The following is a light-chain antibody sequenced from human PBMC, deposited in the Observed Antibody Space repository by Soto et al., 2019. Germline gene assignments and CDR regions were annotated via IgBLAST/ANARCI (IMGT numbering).Light chain of an antibody. CDR1: QGISSY. CDR3: QQVNSFPLT. J-gene: IGKJ4*01. CDR2: AAS. V-gene: IGKV1-9*01. Sequence: DIQLTQSPSFLSASVGDRVTLTCRASQGISSYLAWYQQKPGKAPKPLIYAASTLRSGVPSRFSGSGSGTEFTLTISSLQPEDFATYYCQQVNSFPLTFGGGTKVEIK.